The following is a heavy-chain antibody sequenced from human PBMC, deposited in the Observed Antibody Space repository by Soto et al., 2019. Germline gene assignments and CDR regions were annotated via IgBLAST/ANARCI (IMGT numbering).Heavy chain of an antibody. Sequence: ASVKVSCKASGYIFTSYYIHWVRQAPGQGLEYLGVAYPHAATTYVAQRFQGRITVTMDRSTSTVDMELTSLTPEDTAVYYCVTWLRMAGIGNYYYGMDVWGQGTTVTVSS. J-gene: IGHJ6*02. V-gene: IGHV1-46*01. CDR1: GYIFTSYY. D-gene: IGHD6-19*01. CDR2: AYPHAATT. CDR3: VTWLRMAGIGNYYYGMDV.